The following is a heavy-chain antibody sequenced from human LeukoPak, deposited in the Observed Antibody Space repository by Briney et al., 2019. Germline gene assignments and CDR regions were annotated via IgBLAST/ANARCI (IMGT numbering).Heavy chain of an antibody. D-gene: IGHD6-13*01. CDR1: GFTFSSYG. V-gene: IGHV3-30*18. Sequence: PGGSLRLSCAASGFTFSSYGMHWVRQAPGKGLEWVAVISYDGSNKYYADSVKGRFTISRDNSKNTLYLQMNSLRAEDTAVYYCAKSPAAAATGYWGQGTLVTVSS. CDR2: ISYDGSNK. CDR3: AKSPAAAATGY. J-gene: IGHJ4*02.